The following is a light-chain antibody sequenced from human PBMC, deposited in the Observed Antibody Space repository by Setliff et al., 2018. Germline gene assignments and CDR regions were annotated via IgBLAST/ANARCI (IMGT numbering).Light chain of an antibody. Sequence: VLAQPPSVSGAPGQRVTISCTGNSSNIGAGFDVYWFQQVPGTAPKLLIYANTNRPSGVPDRFSGSKSGTSASLAITGLQAEDEADYYCCSYAAIPPYVFGTGTKVTVL. CDR3: CSYAAIPPYV. CDR1: SSNIGAGFD. J-gene: IGLJ1*01. CDR2: ANT. V-gene: IGLV1-40*01.